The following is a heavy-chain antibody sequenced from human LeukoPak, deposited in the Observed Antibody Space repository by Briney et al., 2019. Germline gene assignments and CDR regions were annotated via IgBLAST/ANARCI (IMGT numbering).Heavy chain of an antibody. V-gene: IGHV3-64*01. D-gene: IGHD2-8*02. CDR2: ISSNGGST. CDR3: ARAWSRVDAFDI. J-gene: IGHJ3*02. Sequence: GGSLRLSCAASGFTFSSYAMHWVRQGPGKGLEYVSAISSNGGSTYYANSVKGRFSISRDNAKNSLYLHMNSLRAEDTALYYCARAWSRVDAFDIWGQGTMVTVSS. CDR1: GFTFSSYA.